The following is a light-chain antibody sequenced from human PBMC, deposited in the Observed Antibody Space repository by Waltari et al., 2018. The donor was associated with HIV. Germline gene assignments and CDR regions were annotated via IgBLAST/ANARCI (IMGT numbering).Light chain of an antibody. Sequence: NLMLTQPHSVSESPGKTVTISCTRTGGSITSNYVQWYQRRPGGSPTTVIYEDDQRPSGVPGRFSGSIDSSSNSASLTISGLKPEDEADYYCQSSDRNNQVFGGGTKLTVL. V-gene: IGLV6-57*01. CDR2: EDD. J-gene: IGLJ3*02. CDR1: GGSITSNY. CDR3: QSSDRNNQV.